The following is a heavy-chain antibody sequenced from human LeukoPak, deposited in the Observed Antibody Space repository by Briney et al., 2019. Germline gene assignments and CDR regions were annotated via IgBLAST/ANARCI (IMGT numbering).Heavy chain of an antibody. Sequence: GASVKVSCKASGYTFTGYYIHWLRQAPGQGLEWMGFINPNSGGTNYAQKFQGRVTMTRDTSISTAYRELSSLTSDDTAMYYCARDLEGYHYGSGNYPQWGQGTLITVPS. CDR3: ARDLEGYHYGSGNYPQ. CDR1: GYTFTGYY. D-gene: IGHD3-10*01. J-gene: IGHJ4*02. V-gene: IGHV1-2*02. CDR2: INPNSGGT.